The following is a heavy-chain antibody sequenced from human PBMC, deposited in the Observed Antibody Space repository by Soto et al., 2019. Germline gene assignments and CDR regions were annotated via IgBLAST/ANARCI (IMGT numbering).Heavy chain of an antibody. V-gene: IGHV4-4*02. CDR1: GASIGTNNW. J-gene: IGHJ4*02. CDR3: AIPGHGDIDY. Sequence: QVQLQESGPGLVEPSGTLSLTCSDSGASIGTNNWWTWVRQPPGKGLEWIGEVYHSGTTNCNPSLKIPVTRPIARSKKQFYLTFTSMTATSTAFYYCAIPGHGDIDYWSQGTLVTVSS. CDR2: VYHSGTT.